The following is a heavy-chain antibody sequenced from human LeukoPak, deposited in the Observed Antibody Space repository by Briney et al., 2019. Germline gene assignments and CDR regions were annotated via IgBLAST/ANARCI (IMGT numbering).Heavy chain of an antibody. CDR1: GFTFSHYN. CDR2: ISGSTGYI. V-gene: IGHV3-21*01. Sequence: GGSLRLSCAASGFTFSHYNMNWVRQAPGKGLEWVSSISGSTGYIYYADSAKGRFTISRDNSKNTLYLQMNSLRAEDTAVYYCASSSGGSMGVFDYWGQGTLVTVSS. CDR3: ASSSGGSMGVFDY. J-gene: IGHJ4*02. D-gene: IGHD6-19*01.